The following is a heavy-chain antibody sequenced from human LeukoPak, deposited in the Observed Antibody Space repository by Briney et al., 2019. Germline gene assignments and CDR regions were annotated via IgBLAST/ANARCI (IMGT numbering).Heavy chain of an antibody. CDR2: ISGSGGST. J-gene: IGHJ4*02. V-gene: IGHV3-23*01. CDR3: AKNYDYVWGSYRLGYYFDY. D-gene: IGHD3-16*02. CDR1: GFTVSSNY. Sequence: GGSLRLSCAASGFTVSSNYMSWVRQAPGKGLEWVSGISGSGGSTYYADSVKGRFTISRDNSKNTLYMQMNSLRAEDTAVYYCAKNYDYVWGSYRLGYYFDYWGQGTLVTVSS.